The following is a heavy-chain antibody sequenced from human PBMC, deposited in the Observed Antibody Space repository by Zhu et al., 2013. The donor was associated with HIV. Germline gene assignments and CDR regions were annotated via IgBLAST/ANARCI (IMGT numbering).Heavy chain of an antibody. CDR2: ISYDGSNK. CDR1: GFTFSSYA. D-gene: IGHD3-3*01. J-gene: IGHJ4*02. V-gene: IGHV3-30-3*01. Sequence: QVQLVESGGGVVQPGRSLRLSCAASGFTFSSYAMHWVRQAPGKGLEWVAVISYDGSNKYYADSVKGRFTISRDNSKNTLYLQMNSLRAEDTAVYYCARAPQGASQTYYDFWNAFDYWGQGTLVTVSS. CDR3: ARAPQGASQTYYDFWNAFDY.